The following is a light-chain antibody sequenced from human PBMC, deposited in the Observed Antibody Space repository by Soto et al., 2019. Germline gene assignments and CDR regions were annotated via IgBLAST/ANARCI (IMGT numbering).Light chain of an antibody. J-gene: IGLJ1*01. CDR1: TGAVTSGHW. CDR3: VVIFTGVREV. V-gene: IGLV7-46*01. CDR2: DTS. Sequence: QAVVTQEPSLTVSPGGTVTLTCGSSTGAVTSGHWPHWFQQKPGQAPRTLIYDTSNKHSCTPAQFSGPLLGGKAALTLSGAQHEDEADYHCVVIFTGVREVCGTGIKLTVL.